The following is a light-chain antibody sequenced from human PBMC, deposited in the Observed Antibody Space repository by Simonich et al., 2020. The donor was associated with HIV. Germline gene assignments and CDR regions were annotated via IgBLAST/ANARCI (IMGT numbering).Light chain of an antibody. CDR3: QQYYITPPT. CDR1: QSILYNSNHKNY. Sequence: DIVMTQSPDSLAVSLGERATINCKSSQSILYNSNHKNYLAWYQQKPGQPPKLLIYGESTRESGVPDRFSGSGSGTDFTLTISSLQAEDVAVYYCQQYYITPPTFGQGTQVEIK. J-gene: IGKJ1*01. CDR2: GES. V-gene: IGKV4-1*01.